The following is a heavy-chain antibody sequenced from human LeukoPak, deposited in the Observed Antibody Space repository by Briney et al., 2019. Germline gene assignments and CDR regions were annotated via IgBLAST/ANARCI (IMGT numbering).Heavy chain of an antibody. CDR1: GYTFSGYY. CDR3: ARDLGGYSGYALDY. Sequence: ASVKVSCKASGYTFSGYYMHWVRQAPGQGLEWMGWINPNSGGTYYTQKFQGRVTMTRDMSTSTVYMELSSLRSEDTAVYYCARDLGGYSGYALDYWGQGTLVTVSS. J-gene: IGHJ4*02. D-gene: IGHD5-12*01. CDR2: INPNSGGT. V-gene: IGHV1-2*02.